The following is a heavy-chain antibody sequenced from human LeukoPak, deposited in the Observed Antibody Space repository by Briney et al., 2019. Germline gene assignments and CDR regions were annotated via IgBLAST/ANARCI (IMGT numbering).Heavy chain of an antibody. CDR2: IYPGDSDT. CDR3: ARHVVVPATNDYHYYMDV. D-gene: IGHD2-2*01. V-gene: IGHV5-51*01. Sequence: GESLKISCKGSGYSFIRYWIGWVRQMPGKDLEWMGIIYPGDSDTRYSPSFQGQVTISADKSISTAYLQWSSLKASDTAMYYCARHVVVPATNDYHYYMDVWGKGTTVTVSS. CDR1: GYSFIRYW. J-gene: IGHJ6*03.